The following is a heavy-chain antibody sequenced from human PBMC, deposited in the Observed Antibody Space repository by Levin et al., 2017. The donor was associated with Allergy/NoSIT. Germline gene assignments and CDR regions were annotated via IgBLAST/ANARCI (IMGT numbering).Heavy chain of an antibody. J-gene: IGHJ4*02. V-gene: IGHV3-15*07. CDR2: IRSIADGGTT. CDR3: VTEVVKWTGLQNDF. D-gene: IGHD5-24*01. CDR1: GVPFSNFW. Sequence: GGSLRLSCAVSGVPFSNFWMNWVRQAPGKGLEWVGRIRSIADGGTTDYAAPVKGTFTIPRDDSKNTLHLQMNRLKTEDTAVYYCVTEVVKWTGLQNDFWGQGTLVTVSS.